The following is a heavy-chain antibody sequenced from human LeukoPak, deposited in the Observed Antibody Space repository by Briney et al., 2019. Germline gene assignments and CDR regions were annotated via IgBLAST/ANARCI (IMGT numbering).Heavy chain of an antibody. D-gene: IGHD5-24*01. J-gene: IGHJ4*02. CDR3: GSGERDAPPNY. CDR1: GYSFTSYG. CDR2: ISAYNGNT. Sequence: GESLKISCKGSGYSFTSYGISWVRQAPGQGLEWMGWISAYNGNTNYAQKLQGRVTMTTDTSTSTAYMELRSLRSDDTTVYYWGSGERDAPPNYGGKEPRVTVS. V-gene: IGHV1-18*01.